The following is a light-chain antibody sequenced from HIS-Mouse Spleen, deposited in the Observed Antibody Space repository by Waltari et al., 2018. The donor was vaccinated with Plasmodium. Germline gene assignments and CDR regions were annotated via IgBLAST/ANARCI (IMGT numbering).Light chain of an antibody. J-gene: IGLJ3*02. Sequence: SYELTQPPSVSVSPGHTARITCSGDAFPKQSAYWYQQKSGQAPVLVIYEDSKRPSGIPERFSGSSSGTMATLTISGAQVEDEADYYCYSTDSSGNHRVFGGGTKLTVL. CDR3: YSTDSSGNHRV. CDR2: EDS. CDR1: AFPKQS. V-gene: IGLV3-10*01.